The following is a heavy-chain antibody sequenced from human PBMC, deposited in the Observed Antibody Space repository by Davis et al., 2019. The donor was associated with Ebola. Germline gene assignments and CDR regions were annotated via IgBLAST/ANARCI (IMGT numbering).Heavy chain of an antibody. CDR3: AGSSTWYHSAEY. V-gene: IGHV1-3*01. Sequence: VKVSCKASGYTFTSYAIHWVRQAPGQRLEWMGWINAGNGNTKYSQKFQGRVTITRDTSASTAYMELSSLRSEDTAVYYCAGSSTWYHSAEYWGQGTLVTVSS. J-gene: IGHJ4*02. CDR2: INAGNGNT. CDR1: GYTFTSYA. D-gene: IGHD6-13*01.